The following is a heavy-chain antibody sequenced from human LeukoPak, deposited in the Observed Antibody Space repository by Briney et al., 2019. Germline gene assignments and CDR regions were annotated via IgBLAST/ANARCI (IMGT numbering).Heavy chain of an antibody. CDR2: INHRGST. Sequence: SETLSLTCAVYGGSFSGYYWSWIRQAPGKGLEWIGEINHRGSTNQNPSLKSRVTISADTSKNQFSLKVKSLTAADTAFYFCARGRGRFDFWGQGTLVTVSS. CDR1: GGSFSGYY. D-gene: IGHD3-16*01. CDR3: ARGRGRFDF. J-gene: IGHJ4*02. V-gene: IGHV4-34*01.